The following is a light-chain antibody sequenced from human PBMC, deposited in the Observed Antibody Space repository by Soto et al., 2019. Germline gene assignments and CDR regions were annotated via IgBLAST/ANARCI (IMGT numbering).Light chain of an antibody. J-gene: IGLJ1*01. Sequence: QSVLTQPPSASGSPGQSVAISCTGTSSDVGGYDYVSWYQQHPGKAPELMIYDVSKRPSGVPDRFSGPKSGNTASLTVSGLQAEDEADYYCSSYAGTYIVFGTGTKVTVL. CDR1: SSDVGGYDY. V-gene: IGLV2-8*01. CDR2: DVS. CDR3: SSYAGTYIV.